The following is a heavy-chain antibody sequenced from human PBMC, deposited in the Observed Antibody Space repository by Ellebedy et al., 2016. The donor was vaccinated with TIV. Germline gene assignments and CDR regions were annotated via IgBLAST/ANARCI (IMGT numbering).Heavy chain of an antibody. CDR1: GTPISSDY. Sequence: SETLSLTXNVSGTPISSDYWSWIRQHPGKGLEWIGYIYYSGSTYYAPSLESRVSISVDTSKNQFSLKLSSVTAADTAVYYCARAGLITGNDYWGQGILVTVSS. D-gene: IGHD1-14*01. V-gene: IGHV4-31*03. CDR2: IYYSGST. CDR3: ARAGLITGNDY. J-gene: IGHJ4*02.